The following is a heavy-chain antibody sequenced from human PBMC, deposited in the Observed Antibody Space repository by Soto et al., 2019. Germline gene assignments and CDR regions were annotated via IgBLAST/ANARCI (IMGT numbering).Heavy chain of an antibody. V-gene: IGHV3-53*01. J-gene: IGHJ6*02. D-gene: IGHD3-10*01. Sequence: GGSLRLSCAASGFIVGSNLMSWVRQAPGKGLEWVSVLYTDGRIYYADSVKGRFTISRDNSKNTLYLQMNSLRAEDTAVYYCARSERGHYYDSGSPMDVWGQGTTVTVSS. CDR2: LYTDGRI. CDR1: GFIVGSNL. CDR3: ARSERGHYYDSGSPMDV.